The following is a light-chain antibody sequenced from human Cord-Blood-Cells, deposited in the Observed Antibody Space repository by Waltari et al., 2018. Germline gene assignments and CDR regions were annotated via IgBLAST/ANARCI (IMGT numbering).Light chain of an antibody. CDR1: SSDVGGSNY. Sequence: QSSLTQPRSPSRSPGQTVTISCTGTSSDVGGSNYVPCYQQHPGKAPKLMIYDARKRPSGVPDRFSGSKSGTTASLTISGLQADDEADYYCCSYAGSYTHYVFGTGTKVTVL. CDR3: CSYAGSYTHYV. V-gene: IGLV2-11*01. CDR2: DAR. J-gene: IGLJ1*01.